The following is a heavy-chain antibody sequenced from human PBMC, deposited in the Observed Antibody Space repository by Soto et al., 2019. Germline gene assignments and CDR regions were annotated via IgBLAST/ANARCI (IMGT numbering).Heavy chain of an antibody. CDR3: ATDLSLSTPFYYDSSGLDY. D-gene: IGHD3-22*01. Sequence: SRRLSWAASAFTFDHYAMHWVRQAPWKGLGWVSVTSWNSGTLRYADSVKGRFTISRDNAKGSLYLQMNSLRAEDTALYYCATDLSLSTPFYYDSSGLDYWGQGTLVTVSS. CDR1: AFTFDHYA. CDR2: TSWNSGTL. J-gene: IGHJ4*02. V-gene: IGHV3-9*01.